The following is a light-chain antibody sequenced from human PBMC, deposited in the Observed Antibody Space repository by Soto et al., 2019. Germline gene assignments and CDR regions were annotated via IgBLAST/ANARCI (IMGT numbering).Light chain of an antibody. J-gene: IGKJ1*01. CDR1: QSISSW. CDR3: QHYNDKWT. V-gene: IGKV1-5*03. Sequence: DIQMTQSPSTLSASVGDRVTITCRASQSISSWLAWYQQKPGKAPKLLIYKASTLQSGVPSRFIGSGSGTEFTLAISSLQPDDSATYYCQHYNDKWTFGQGTKVEIK. CDR2: KAS.